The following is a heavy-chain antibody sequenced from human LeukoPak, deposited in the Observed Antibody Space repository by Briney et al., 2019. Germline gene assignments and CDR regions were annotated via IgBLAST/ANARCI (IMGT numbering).Heavy chain of an antibody. J-gene: IGHJ4*02. CDR1: GGSISSSSYY. CDR3: ARDLVSSGWSSPNY. Sequence: NPSETLSLTCTVSGGSISSSSYYWGWIRQPPGKGLEWIGYIYYSGSTYYNPSLKSRVTISVDTSKNQFSLKLSSVTAADTAVYYCARDLVSSGWSSPNYWGQGTLVTVSS. V-gene: IGHV4-39*07. D-gene: IGHD6-19*01. CDR2: IYYSGST.